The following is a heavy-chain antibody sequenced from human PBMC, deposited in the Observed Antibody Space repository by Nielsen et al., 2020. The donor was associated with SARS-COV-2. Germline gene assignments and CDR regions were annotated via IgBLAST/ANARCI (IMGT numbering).Heavy chain of an antibody. J-gene: IGHJ4*02. D-gene: IGHD3-22*01. Sequence: GESLKISCAASGFPFSSYEMNWVRQAPGKALEWLSYIGGNGRNIFYADSVKGRFTISRDNAENSLSLQMNSLRSDDTAVYYCARADYYDSSGYYLLYSVDYWGQGTLVTVSS. CDR1: GFPFSSYE. CDR3: ARADYYDSSGYYLLYSVDY. V-gene: IGHV3-48*03. CDR2: IGGNGRNI.